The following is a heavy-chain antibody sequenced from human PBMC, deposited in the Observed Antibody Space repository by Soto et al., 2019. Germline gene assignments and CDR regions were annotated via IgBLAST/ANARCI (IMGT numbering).Heavy chain of an antibody. CDR2: ISAYNGNT. J-gene: IGHJ6*02. Sequence: SGKVSFRDSCYTFTSYGISWVRQAPVQGLEWMGWISAYNGNTNYAQKLQGRVTMTTDTSTSTAYMELRSLRSDDTAVYYCARYDSSGYYYYYYGMDVWGQGTRVTVSS. CDR3: ARYDSSGYYYYYYGMDV. CDR1: CYTFTSYG. D-gene: IGHD3-22*01. V-gene: IGHV1-18*04.